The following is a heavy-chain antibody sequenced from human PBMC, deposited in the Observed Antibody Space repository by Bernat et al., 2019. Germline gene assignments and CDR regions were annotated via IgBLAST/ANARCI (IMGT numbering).Heavy chain of an antibody. V-gene: IGHV3-30*02. D-gene: IGHD6-13*01. CDR2: IRYDGSNK. Sequence: QVQLVESGGGVVQPGGSLRLSCAASGFTFSSYGMHWVRQAPGKGLEWVVFIRYDGSNKYYADSVKGRFTISRDNSKNTLYLQMNSLRAEDTAVYYCAKDRAYSSRLIHNAEYFQHWGQGTLVTVSS. CDR3: AKDRAYSSRLIHNAEYFQH. CDR1: GFTFSSYG. J-gene: IGHJ1*01.